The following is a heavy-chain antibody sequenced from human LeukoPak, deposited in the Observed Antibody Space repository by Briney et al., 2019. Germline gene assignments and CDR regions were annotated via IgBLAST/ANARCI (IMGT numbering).Heavy chain of an antibody. Sequence: PPQTLSLTCTVSVGSISSGSYYWGSIRPPPGKGLERVGRIYTSGSTNYNPSLKSRVTISVDTSKNQFSLKLSSVTAADTAVYYCARVVTNQLLSYFDYWGQGTLVTVSS. J-gene: IGHJ4*02. CDR3: ARVVTNQLLSYFDY. CDR1: VGSISSGSYY. D-gene: IGHD2-2*01. V-gene: IGHV4-61*02. CDR2: IYTSGST.